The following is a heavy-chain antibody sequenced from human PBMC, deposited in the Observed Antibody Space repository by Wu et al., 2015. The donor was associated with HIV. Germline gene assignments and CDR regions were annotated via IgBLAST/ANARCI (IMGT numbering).Heavy chain of an antibody. D-gene: IGHD6-19*01. Sequence: QVQLVQSGAEVKKPGASVRVSCKTSGYTFTGYYMHWVRQAPGQGLEWMGWINPSSGDTSLSQKLQSRVTMTRDTSISTAYMELSRLRFDDTAVYYCARDPQEASGWYTHWGQGTLVTVSS. CDR1: GYTFTGYY. CDR3: ARDPQEASGWYTH. V-gene: IGHV1-2*02. CDR2: INPSSGDT. J-gene: IGHJ4*02.